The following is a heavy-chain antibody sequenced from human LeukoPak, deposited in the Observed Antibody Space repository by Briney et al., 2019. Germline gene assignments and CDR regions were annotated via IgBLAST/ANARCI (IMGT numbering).Heavy chain of an antibody. CDR1: GYTFTSYD. D-gene: IGHD6-13*01. CDR2: MSPNSGNT. CDR3: ARIGIAAAGTDY. Sequence: ASVKVSCKASGYTFTSYDINWVRQATGQGLEWMGWMSPNSGNTGYAQKFQGRVTMTRNTSISTAYMELSSLRSEDTAVYYCARIGIAAAGTDYWGQGTLVTVSS. V-gene: IGHV1-8*01. J-gene: IGHJ4*02.